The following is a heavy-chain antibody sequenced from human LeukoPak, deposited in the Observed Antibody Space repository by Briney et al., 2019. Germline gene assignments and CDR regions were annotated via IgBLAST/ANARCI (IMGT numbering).Heavy chain of an antibody. D-gene: IGHD3-16*01. CDR3: ARSEVMPEYFQH. CDR2: IYSGGST. CDR1: GFTVSSSH. Sequence: PGGSLRLFCAASGFTVSSSHMSWVRQAPGKGLEWVSVIYSGGSTYYADSVKGRFTISRDNSKNTLYLQMNSLRAEDTAVYYCARSEVMPEYFQHWGQGTLDTVSS. V-gene: IGHV3-53*01. J-gene: IGHJ1*01.